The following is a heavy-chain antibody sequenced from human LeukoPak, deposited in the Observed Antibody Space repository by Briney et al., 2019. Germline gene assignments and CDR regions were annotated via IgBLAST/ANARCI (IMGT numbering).Heavy chain of an antibody. CDR1: GYTFTGYY. J-gene: IGHJ4*02. CDR2: INPNSGGT. D-gene: IGHD5-24*01. V-gene: IGHV1-2*02. CDR3: ARDGTTTTRKTVDY. Sequence: GASVKVSCKASGYTFTGYYMHWVRQAPGQGLEWMGWINPNSGGTNYAQKFQGRVTMTRDTSISTAYMELSRLRSDDTAAYYCARDGTTTTRKTVDYWGQGTLVTVSS.